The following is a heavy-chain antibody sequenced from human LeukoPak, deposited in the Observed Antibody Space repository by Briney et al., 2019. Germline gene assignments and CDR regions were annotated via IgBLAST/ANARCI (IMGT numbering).Heavy chain of an antibody. V-gene: IGHV3-23*01. CDR3: AKDRPLNWGYYFDS. CDR2: IIGRGGTT. CDR1: GFTFTSYA. Sequence: GGSLRLSCAASGFTFTSYAMSWVRQAPGKGLEWGSSIIGRGGTTYYADSVKGRFTISRETSKSTLYLQMNSLRADDTAVYYCAKDRPLNWGYYFDSWGQGTLVTVSS. J-gene: IGHJ4*02. D-gene: IGHD7-27*01.